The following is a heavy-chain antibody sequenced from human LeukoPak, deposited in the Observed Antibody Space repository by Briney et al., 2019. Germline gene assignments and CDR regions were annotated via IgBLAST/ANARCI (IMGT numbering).Heavy chain of an antibody. J-gene: IGHJ5*02. V-gene: IGHV4-39*07. D-gene: IGHD2-15*01. CDR1: GDSISSSSYY. Sequence: SETLSLTCTVSGDSISSSSYYWGWIRQPPGKGLEWIGSIYYSGSTYYNPSLKSRVTISVDTSKNQLSLKLTSVTAADTAVYYCGREGKLNYGILVSWGQGTLVTVSS. CDR2: IYYSGST. CDR3: GREGKLNYGILVS.